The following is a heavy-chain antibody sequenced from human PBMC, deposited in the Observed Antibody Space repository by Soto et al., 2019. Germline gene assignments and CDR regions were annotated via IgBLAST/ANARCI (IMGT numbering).Heavy chain of an antibody. D-gene: IGHD5-12*01. CDR3: ARGCGYDFFDY. J-gene: IGHJ4*02. Sequence: QVQLQESGPGLVKPSGTLSLTCAVSGGSISSSNWWNWVRQPPGKGLEWIGEIYHSGSTNYHPSLKSRVTISVNKSTYQFSLKLSSVTAADTAVYYCARGCGYDFFDYWGQGTLVTVSS. CDR1: GGSISSSNW. V-gene: IGHV4-4*02. CDR2: IYHSGST.